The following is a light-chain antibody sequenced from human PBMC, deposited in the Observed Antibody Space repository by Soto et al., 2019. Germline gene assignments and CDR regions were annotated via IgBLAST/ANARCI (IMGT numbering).Light chain of an antibody. J-gene: IGKJ3*01. V-gene: IGKV3-15*01. CDR2: VAS. CDR3: QHYSHFPVA. Sequence: EIVLTQSPATLSVSPGERATLSCRASQSVNQKLGWYQQKPGQAPRLLIYVASYRATGIPARFSGSGSGTEYTLTISNLQAEDFASYYCQHYSHFPVAFGPGTRVDLK. CDR1: QSVNQK.